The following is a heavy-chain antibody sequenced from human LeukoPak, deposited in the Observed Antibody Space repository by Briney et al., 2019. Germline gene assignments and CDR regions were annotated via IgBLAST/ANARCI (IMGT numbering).Heavy chain of an antibody. Sequence: PSETLSLTCTVSGGSISSSSYSWGWIRQPPGKGLEWIGSIYYSGSTYYNPSLKSRVTISVDTSKNQFSLKLSSVTAADTAVYYCARLLYSSGSYYFDYWGQGTLVTVSS. CDR2: IYYSGST. D-gene: IGHD6-19*01. J-gene: IGHJ4*02. V-gene: IGHV4-39*01. CDR1: GGSISSSSYS. CDR3: ARLLYSSGSYYFDY.